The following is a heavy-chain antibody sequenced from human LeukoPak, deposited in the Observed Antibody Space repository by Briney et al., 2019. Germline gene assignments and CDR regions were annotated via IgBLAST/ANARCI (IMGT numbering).Heavy chain of an antibody. J-gene: IGHJ3*02. CDR2: IYSGGST. CDR3: ARAHCRSTSCYYGDAFDI. Sequence: GGSLRLSCAASGFSVSSTYMSWVRQAPGKGLEWVSVIYSGGSTYYADSVKGRFTIYRDSSKNPLCLQMNSLRAEDTAVYYCARAHCRSTSCYYGDAFDIWGQGTMVTVSS. D-gene: IGHD2-2*01. V-gene: IGHV3-53*01. CDR1: GFSVSSTY.